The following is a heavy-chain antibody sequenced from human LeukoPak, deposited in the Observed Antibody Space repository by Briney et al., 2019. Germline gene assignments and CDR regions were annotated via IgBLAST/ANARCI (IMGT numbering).Heavy chain of an antibody. CDR3: ARDGAGEGAFDY. CDR1: GFTFSSYA. D-gene: IGHD1-26*01. Sequence: GGSLRLSCAASGFTFSSYAMHWVRQAPGKGLEYVSAISSNGGSTYYANSVKGRFTISRDNSKNTLYLQMGSLRAEDMAVYYCARDGAGEGAFDYWGQGTLVTVSS. V-gene: IGHV3-64*01. CDR2: ISSNGGST. J-gene: IGHJ4*02.